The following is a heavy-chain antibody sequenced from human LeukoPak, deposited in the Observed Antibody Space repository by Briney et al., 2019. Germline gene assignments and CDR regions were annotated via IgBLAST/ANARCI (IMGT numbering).Heavy chain of an antibody. J-gene: IGHJ4*02. CDR2: ISAYNGNT. D-gene: IGHD6-13*01. CDR1: GYTFTSYG. Sequence: ASVKVSCKASGYTFTSYGISWVRQAPGQGLEWMGWISAYNGNTNYAQKLQGRVTMTTDTSTSTAYMELRSLRSDDTAVYYCARPKGLGLTAAGSYYFDYWGQGTLVTVSS. CDR3: ARPKGLGLTAAGSYYFDY. V-gene: IGHV1-18*01.